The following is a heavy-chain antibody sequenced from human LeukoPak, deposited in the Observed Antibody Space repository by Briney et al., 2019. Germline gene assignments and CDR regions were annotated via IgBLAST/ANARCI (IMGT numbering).Heavy chain of an antibody. CDR3: ARGRVLYYFDY. Sequence: PSETLSLTCAVYGGSFSGYYWSWIRQPPGKGLEWIGEINLSGSTNYNPSLKSRVTISVDTSKNQFSLKLSSVTAADTAVYYCARGRVLYYFDYWGQGTLVTVSS. J-gene: IGHJ4*02. CDR1: GGSFSGYY. V-gene: IGHV4-34*01. CDR2: INLSGST. D-gene: IGHD3-10*01.